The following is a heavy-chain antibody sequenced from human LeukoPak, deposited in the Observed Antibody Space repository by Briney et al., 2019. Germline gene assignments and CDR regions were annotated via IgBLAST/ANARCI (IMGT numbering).Heavy chain of an antibody. CDR2: IKQDGSEK. CDR1: GFTFSSYW. Sequence: PGGSLRLFCAASGFTFSSYWMSWVRQAPGKGLEWVANIKQDGSEKYYVDSVKGRFTISRDNAKNSLYLQMNSLRAEDTALYYCAKDIAAAGLFDYWGQGTLVTVSS. CDR3: AKDIAAAGLFDY. J-gene: IGHJ4*02. V-gene: IGHV3-7*03. D-gene: IGHD6-13*01.